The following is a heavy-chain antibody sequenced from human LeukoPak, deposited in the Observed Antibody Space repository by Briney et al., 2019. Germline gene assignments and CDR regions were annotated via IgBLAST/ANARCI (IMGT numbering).Heavy chain of an antibody. Sequence: SETLSLTCTVSGGSISSYYWSWIRQPPGKELEWIGYIYYSGGTNYNPSLEGRLTISVDRSKNQLSLKLSSVTAADTAMYYCARVTGGLTKAFDIWGQGTMVTVSS. CDR3: ARVTGGLTKAFDI. J-gene: IGHJ3*02. CDR1: GGSISSYY. CDR2: IYYSGGT. V-gene: IGHV4-59*01. D-gene: IGHD3-9*01.